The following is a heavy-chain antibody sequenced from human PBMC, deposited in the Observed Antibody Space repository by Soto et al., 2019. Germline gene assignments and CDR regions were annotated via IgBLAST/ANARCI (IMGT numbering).Heavy chain of an antibody. CDR3: SSYRNGWGLNWFAS. J-gene: IGHJ5*01. CDR1: GGSISRYD. Sequence: PSGNVSLTCTVPGGSISRYDWSWIRHPPWNGLSWIGHIYDRRSTNYNPSLKSRVTISVDTSKNQFSLKLGYVTAADTAVYYCSSYRNGWGLNWFASWAQRTLVTGS. V-gene: IGHV4-59*01. CDR2: IYDRRST. D-gene: IGHD6-25*01.